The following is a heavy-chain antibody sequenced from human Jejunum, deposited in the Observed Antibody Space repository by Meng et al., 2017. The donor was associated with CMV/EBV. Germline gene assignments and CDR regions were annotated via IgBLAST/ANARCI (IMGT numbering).Heavy chain of an antibody. D-gene: IGHD1-1*01. V-gene: IGHV4-61*03. Sequence: GYSSSNAYCWGWIRQPPGKGLEWIGYAYYSGSATYNPSLRSRVTISVDMSKNHFSLNLRSVTAADTAMYFCARGLGHASNNSHDYWGQGTLVTVSS. CDR2: AYYSGSA. J-gene: IGHJ4*02. CDR3: ARGLGHASNNSHDY. CDR1: GYSSSNAYC.